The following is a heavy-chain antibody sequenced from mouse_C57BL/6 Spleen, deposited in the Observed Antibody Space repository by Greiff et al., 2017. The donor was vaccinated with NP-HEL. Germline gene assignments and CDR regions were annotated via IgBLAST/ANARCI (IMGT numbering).Heavy chain of an antibody. J-gene: IGHJ4*01. CDR2: IYPGDGDT. V-gene: IGHV1-80*01. CDR3: ARLVPHYAMDY. Sequence: VKLQESGAELVKPGASVKISCKASGYAFSSYWMNWVKQRPGKGLEWIGQIYPGDGDTNYNGKFKGKATLTADKSSSTAYMQLSSLTSEDSAVYFCARLVPHYAMDYWGQGTSVTVSS. CDR1: GYAFSSYW. D-gene: IGHD6-1*01.